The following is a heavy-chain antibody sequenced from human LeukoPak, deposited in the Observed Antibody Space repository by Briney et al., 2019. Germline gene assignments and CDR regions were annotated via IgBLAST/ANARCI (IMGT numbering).Heavy chain of an antibody. J-gene: IGHJ4*02. V-gene: IGHV1-8*01. D-gene: IGHD3-3*01. CDR2: MNPNSGNT. Sequence: ASVKVSCKASGYTFTSYDINWVRQATGQGLERMGWMNPNSGNTGYAQKFQGRVTMTRNTSISTAYMELRSLRSDDTAVYYCARGRYDDFWSGYWDYFDYWGQGTLVTVSS. CDR1: GYTFTSYD. CDR3: ARGRYDDFWSGYWDYFDY.